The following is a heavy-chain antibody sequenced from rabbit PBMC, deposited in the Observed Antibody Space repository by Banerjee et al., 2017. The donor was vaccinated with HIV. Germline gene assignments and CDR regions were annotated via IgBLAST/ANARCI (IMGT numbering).Heavy chain of an antibody. J-gene: IGHJ4*01. V-gene: IGHV1S40*01. Sequence: QSLEESGGDLVKPGASLTLTCTASGFSFSSTYWICWVRQAPGKGLEWIACIYAGSGGYTYYASWAKGRFTISKTSSTVDLKVTRLTAADTATYFCARGDAGYVGAGAALVGYYFNLWGPGTLVTVS. CDR3: ARGDAGYVGAGAALVGYYFNL. CDR2: IYAGSGGYT. D-gene: IGHD4-2*01. CDR1: GFSFSSTYW.